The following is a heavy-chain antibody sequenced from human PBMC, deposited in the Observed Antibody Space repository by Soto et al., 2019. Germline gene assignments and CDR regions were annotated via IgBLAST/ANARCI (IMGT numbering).Heavy chain of an antibody. CDR3: ARETRGYSILDY. CDR2: IIPIFGTA. V-gene: IGHV1-69*13. Sequence: SSVKVSFKSSGVTFISYAISWVRQAPGQGLEWMGGIIPIFGTANYAQKFQGRVTITADESTSTAYMELSSLRSEDTAVYYCARETRGYSILDYWGQGTLVTVSS. CDR1: GVTFISYA. J-gene: IGHJ4*02. D-gene: IGHD5-12*01.